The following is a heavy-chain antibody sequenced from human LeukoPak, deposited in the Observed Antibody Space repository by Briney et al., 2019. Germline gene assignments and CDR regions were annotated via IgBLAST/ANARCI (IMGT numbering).Heavy chain of an antibody. D-gene: IGHD1-26*01. J-gene: IGHJ4*02. CDR3: ARASRTSGSYFSPPGY. Sequence: ASVKVSCKASGYTFTSYDINWVRQATGQGLEWMGWMNPNSGNTGYAQKFQGRVTMTRNTSISTAYMELSSLRSEDTAVYYCARASRTSGSYFSPPGYWGQGTLVTVSS. CDR1: GYTFTSYD. CDR2: MNPNSGNT. V-gene: IGHV1-8*01.